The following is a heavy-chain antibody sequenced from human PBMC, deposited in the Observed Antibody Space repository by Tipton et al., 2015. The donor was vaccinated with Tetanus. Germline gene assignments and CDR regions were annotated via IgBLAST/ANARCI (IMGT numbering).Heavy chain of an antibody. Sequence: LRLSCTVSGGSISSYYWSWIRQPAGKGLEWIGRIYTSGSTNYNPSLKSRFTMSVDTSKNQFSLKLSSVTAADTAVYYCAREPDDYCSGGSCYSVLWGRGTLVTVSS. CDR3: AREPDDYCSGGSCYSVL. D-gene: IGHD2-15*01. CDR1: GGSISSYY. V-gene: IGHV4-4*07. CDR2: IYTSGST. J-gene: IGHJ2*01.